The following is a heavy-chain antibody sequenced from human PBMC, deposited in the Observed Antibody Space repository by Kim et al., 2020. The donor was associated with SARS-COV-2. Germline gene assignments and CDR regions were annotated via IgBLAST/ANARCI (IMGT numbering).Heavy chain of an antibody. V-gene: IGHV3-7*05. CDR3: VSTNTFDY. CDR2: IKLDGSEK. D-gene: IGHD1-1*01. J-gene: IGHJ4*02. Sequence: GVSLRLSCAASGFSFRSYWMSWVRQAPGKGLEWVANIKLDGSEKNYVDSVKGRFTISRDNAKNSLSLQMNSLRADDTAVYYCVSTNTFDYWGQGTLVTVS. CDR1: GFSFRSYW.